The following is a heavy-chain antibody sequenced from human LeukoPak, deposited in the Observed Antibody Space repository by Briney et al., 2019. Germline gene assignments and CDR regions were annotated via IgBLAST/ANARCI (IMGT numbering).Heavy chain of an antibody. D-gene: IGHD6-13*01. CDR2: IYYRSQWYN. Sequence: SQTLSLTCDISGDSVSSGSGGWNWIRQSPSRGLEWLGRIYYRSQWYNDDAVSVKGRISINPDTAKNQFSLHLNSVTPDDTALYYCASSSSVYYYYMDVWGKGTTVTISS. J-gene: IGHJ6*03. CDR3: ASSSSVYYYYMDV. V-gene: IGHV6-1*01. CDR1: GDSVSSGSGG.